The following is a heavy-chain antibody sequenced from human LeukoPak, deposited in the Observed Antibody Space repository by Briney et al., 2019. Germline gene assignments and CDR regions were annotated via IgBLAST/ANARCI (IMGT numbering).Heavy chain of an antibody. CDR1: GFTFSSYS. V-gene: IGHV3-21*04. CDR3: ARDRPTGASTVFFVP. J-gene: IGHJ4*02. Sequence: RGSLTPSCAASGFTFSSYSMTWVRQAPGKGLEWVSSMSSGGTYIYYADSVRGRFTISRDNAKNSLYLLMNTLRAEDTAVYFCARDRPTGASTVFFVPWGQGTLVTVSS. D-gene: IGHD4-11*01. CDR2: MSSGGTYI.